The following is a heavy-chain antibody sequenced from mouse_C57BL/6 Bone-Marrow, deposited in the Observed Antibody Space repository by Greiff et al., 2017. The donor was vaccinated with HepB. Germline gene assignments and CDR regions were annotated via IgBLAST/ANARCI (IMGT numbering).Heavy chain of an antibody. J-gene: IGHJ3*01. CDR3: ASPYGYDVGFAY. Sequence: ESGPGLVKPSQSLSLTCSVTGYSITSGYYWNWIRQFPGNKLEWMGYISYDGSNNYNPSLKNRISITRDTSKNQFFLKLNSVTTEDTATYYCASPYGYDVGFAYWGQGTLVTVSA. CDR1: GYSITSGYY. CDR2: ISYDGSN. D-gene: IGHD2-2*01. V-gene: IGHV3-6*01.